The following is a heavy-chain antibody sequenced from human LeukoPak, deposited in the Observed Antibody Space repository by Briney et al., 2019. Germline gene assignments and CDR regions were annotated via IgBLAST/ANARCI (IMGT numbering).Heavy chain of an antibody. Sequence: SCKASGYTFTSYYMHWVRQAPGKGLEWVAVISYDGSNKYYADSVKGRFTISRDNSKNTLYLQMNSLRAEDTAVYYCAEEGVEGNGAFDIWGQGTMVTVSS. J-gene: IGHJ3*02. V-gene: IGHV3-30-3*02. CDR3: AEEGVEGNGAFDI. D-gene: IGHD2-8*01. CDR2: ISYDGSNK. CDR1: GYTFTSYY.